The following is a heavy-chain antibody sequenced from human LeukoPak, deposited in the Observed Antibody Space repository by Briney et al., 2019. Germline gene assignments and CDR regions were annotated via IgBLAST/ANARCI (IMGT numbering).Heavy chain of an antibody. D-gene: IGHD3-10*01. CDR2: ISACNANT. V-gene: IGHV1-18*01. CDR1: GYTFTSYG. CDR3: ATKGATMVRGVISYCFDY. J-gene: IGHJ4*02. Sequence: PEASVQVSCTASGYTFTSYGISWVRQAPGQGLEWMGWISACNANTNYAQKLQRRLTMTTDTSTSTAYMELTSLRSDDTAVYYCATKGATMVRGVISYCFDYWGQGTLVTVPS.